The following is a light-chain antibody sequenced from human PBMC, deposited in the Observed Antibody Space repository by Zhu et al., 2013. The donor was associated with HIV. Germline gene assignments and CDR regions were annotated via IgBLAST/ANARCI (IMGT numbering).Light chain of an antibody. J-gene: IGKJ1*01. Sequence: EIVVRQSPATLSVSPGERATLSCRASQSVSGSFLAWYQHKPGQAPRLLLYATSSRATGIPDRFSGSGSGTDFTLTISRLEPEDFAVYYCQRYGSSSTFGQGTKVEIK. CDR2: ATS. CDR1: QSVSGSF. V-gene: IGKV3-20*01. CDR3: QRYGSSST.